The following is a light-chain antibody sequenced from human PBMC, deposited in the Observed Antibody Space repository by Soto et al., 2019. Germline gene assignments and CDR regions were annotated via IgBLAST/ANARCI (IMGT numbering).Light chain of an antibody. V-gene: IGLV1-44*01. CDR3: AAWDDSLNCYV. CDR2: NNN. Sequence: QSALTQPPSASGTPGQRVTISCSGGSSNIGTNAVNWYQQLPGTAPKLLIYNNNQRPSGVPDRFSGSKSGTSASLAISGLQSEDEADYYCAAWDDSLNCYVFGTGTRSPS. J-gene: IGLJ1*01. CDR1: SSNIGTNA.